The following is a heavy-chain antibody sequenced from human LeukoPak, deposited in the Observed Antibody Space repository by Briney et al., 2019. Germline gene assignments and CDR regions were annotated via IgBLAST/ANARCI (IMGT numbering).Heavy chain of an antibody. V-gene: IGHV3-23*01. CDR1: GFTFRSCA. CDR2: ISGSGGST. CDR3: AKEFLDGGAFDI. Sequence: GGSLRLSCAASGFTFRSCAMSWVRQAPGKGLEWVSAISGSGGSTYYADSVKGRFTISRDNSKNTLYLQMNSLRAEDTAVYYCAKEFLDGGAFDIWGQGTMVTVSS. D-gene: IGHD2-21*01. J-gene: IGHJ3*02.